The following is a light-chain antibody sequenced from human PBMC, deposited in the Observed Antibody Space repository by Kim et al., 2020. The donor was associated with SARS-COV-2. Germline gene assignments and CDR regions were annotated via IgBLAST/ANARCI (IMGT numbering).Light chain of an antibody. Sequence: SASVGDRVTITCRASQTITTYLNWYQQKPGEAPNLLIYTASSLQSGVPSRFSGSGSGTDFTLTISSLQPEDFATYYCQQSYSFPRTFGQGTKLEI. CDR2: TAS. V-gene: IGKV1-39*01. J-gene: IGKJ1*01. CDR1: QTITTY. CDR3: QQSYSFPRT.